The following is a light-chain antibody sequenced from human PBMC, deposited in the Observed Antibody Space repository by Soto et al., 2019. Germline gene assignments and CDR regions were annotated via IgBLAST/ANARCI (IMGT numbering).Light chain of an antibody. CDR1: SSNIGSNY. J-gene: IGLJ1*01. V-gene: IGLV1-47*01. Sequence: QSVLTQPPSASGTPGQRVTISCSGSSSNIGSNYVYWYQQLPGTAPKLLIYRNNQRPSGVPDRFSGSKSGTSASLAISGLRSEDEADYYCSAYTVSRTYVFGTGTKVTVL. CDR2: RNN. CDR3: SAYTVSRTYV.